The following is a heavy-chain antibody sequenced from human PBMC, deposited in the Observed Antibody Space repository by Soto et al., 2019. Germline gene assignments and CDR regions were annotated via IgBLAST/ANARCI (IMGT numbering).Heavy chain of an antibody. CDR1: GGFISTSSYY. V-gene: IGHV4-39*02. Sequence: QLQLQESGPGLVKPSETLSLTCTVSGGFISTSSYYWGWVRQPPGKGLEWIGTIYYTGYTYYNPSLKSRVAMSADTSKDHFSLNLTSVIAADTAIYYCARSAIAVNGLFDHWGLGTLVTVSS. CDR3: ARSAIAVNGLFDH. D-gene: IGHD6-19*01. CDR2: IYYTGYT. J-gene: IGHJ4*02.